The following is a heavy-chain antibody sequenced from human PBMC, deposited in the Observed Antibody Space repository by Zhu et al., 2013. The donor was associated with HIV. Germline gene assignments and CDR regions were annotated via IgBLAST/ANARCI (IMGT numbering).Heavy chain of an antibody. Sequence: QVQLVQSGAEVKKPGASVRVSCKASGYTFTSYYMHWVRQAPGQGLEWMGIINPSGGSTSYAQKFQGRVTMTRDTSTSTVYMELSSLRSEDTAVYYCARVDSSGWVVGGTTWGQGTLVHRLL. CDR1: GYTFTSYY. D-gene: IGHD6-19*01. V-gene: IGHV1-46*01. CDR3: ARVDSSGWVVGGTT. CDR2: INPSGGST. J-gene: IGHJ4*02.